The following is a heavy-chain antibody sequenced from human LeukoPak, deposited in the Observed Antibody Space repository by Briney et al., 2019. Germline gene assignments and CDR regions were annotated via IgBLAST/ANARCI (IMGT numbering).Heavy chain of an antibody. CDR3: ARATVVTFDY. CDR2: IYYSGST. V-gene: IGHV4-39*07. J-gene: IGHJ4*02. D-gene: IGHD4-23*01. CDR1: GGSISSSIYY. Sequence: SETLSLTCTVSGGSISSSIYYWGWIRQPPGKGLEWIGSIYYSGSTYYNPSLKSRVTISVDTSKNQFSLKLSSVTAADTAVYYCARATVVTFDYWGQGTLVTVSS.